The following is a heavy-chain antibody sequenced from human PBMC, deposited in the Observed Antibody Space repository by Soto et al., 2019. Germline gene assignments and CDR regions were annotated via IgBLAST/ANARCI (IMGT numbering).Heavy chain of an antibody. V-gene: IGHV4-39*02. CDR2: ISYSGST. CDR3: ARDIPVDDSSGDFDY. Sequence: PSETLSLTCTVSGGSISSSGSYWGWIRQPPGKGLEWIGSISYSGSTYYSPSLKSRVTISVDTSKNQFSLKLSSVTAADTAVYYCARDIPVDDSSGDFDYWGQGTLVTVSS. J-gene: IGHJ4*02. D-gene: IGHD3-22*01. CDR1: GGSISSSGSY.